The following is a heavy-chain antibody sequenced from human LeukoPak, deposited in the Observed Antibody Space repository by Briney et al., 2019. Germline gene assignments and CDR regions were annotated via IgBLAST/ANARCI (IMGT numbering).Heavy chain of an antibody. CDR3: ARDRAAATNWFDP. Sequence: SGGSLRLSCAASGFTFSSYSMNWVRQAPGKGLEWVSSISSSSSYIYYADSVKGRFTISRGNAKNSLYLQMNSLRAEDTAIYYCARDRAAATNWFDPWGQGTLVTVSS. CDR1: GFTFSSYS. V-gene: IGHV3-21*01. CDR2: ISSSSSYI. D-gene: IGHD2-15*01. J-gene: IGHJ5*02.